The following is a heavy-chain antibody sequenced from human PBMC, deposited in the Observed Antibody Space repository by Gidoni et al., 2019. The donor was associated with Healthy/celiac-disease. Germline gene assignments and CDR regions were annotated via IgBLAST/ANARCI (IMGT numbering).Heavy chain of an antibody. CDR2: IIPILGTA. Sequence: QVQLVQSGAEVKKPGSSVKVSCKASGGTFSSYAISWVRQAPGQGLEWMGGIIPILGTANYAQKFQGRVTITADKSTSTAYMELSSLRAEDTAVYYCARDLGWVDVDTAMVLGAPYYYYYGMDVWGQGTTVTVSS. V-gene: IGHV1-69*06. CDR3: ARDLGWVDVDTAMVLGAPYYYYYGMDV. CDR1: GGTFSSYA. J-gene: IGHJ6*02. D-gene: IGHD5-18*01.